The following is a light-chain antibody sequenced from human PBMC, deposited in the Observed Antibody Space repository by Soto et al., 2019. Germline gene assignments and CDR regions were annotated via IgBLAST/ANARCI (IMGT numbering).Light chain of an antibody. J-gene: IGLJ3*02. V-gene: IGLV2-11*01. CDR1: SSDVGGYNY. CDR2: XXX. CDR3: CSSAGTYTSV. Sequence: QSALTQPRSVSGSPGQSVTISCTGTSSDVGGYNYVSWYQQHPGKAPKLMIXXXXXXXXXXXXXXXGSKSGNTASLTISGXXXXXXXXXYCCSSAGTYTSVFGGGTKLTVL.